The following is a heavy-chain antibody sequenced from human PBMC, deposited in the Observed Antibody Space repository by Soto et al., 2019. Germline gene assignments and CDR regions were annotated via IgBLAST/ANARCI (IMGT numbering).Heavy chain of an antibody. V-gene: IGHV1-69*02. Sequence: QVQLVQSGAEVKKPGSSVKVSCKASGGTFSSYTISWVRQAPGQGLEWMGRIIPILGIANYAQKFQGRVTITADKSTSTAYMELSSLRSEDTAVYYCARGWYYGSGEDYGMHVWGQGTTVTVSS. CDR3: ARGWYYGSGEDYGMHV. CDR1: GGTFSSYT. D-gene: IGHD3-10*01. CDR2: IIPILGIA. J-gene: IGHJ6*02.